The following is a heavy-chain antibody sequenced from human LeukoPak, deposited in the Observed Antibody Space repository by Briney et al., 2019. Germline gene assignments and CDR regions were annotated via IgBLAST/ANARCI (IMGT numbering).Heavy chain of an antibody. D-gene: IGHD2-15*01. Sequence: PGGSLRLSCAASGFTVSSNYMSWLRQAPGKGLEWGSVIYSDGNTNYGDFVKGRFIIYRDNSKNTLYLQMNSLRAEDAAVYYCVSCGIYWGQGTLVTVSS. CDR1: GFTVSSNY. J-gene: IGHJ4*02. CDR3: VSCGIY. V-gene: IGHV3-53*01. CDR2: IYSDGNT.